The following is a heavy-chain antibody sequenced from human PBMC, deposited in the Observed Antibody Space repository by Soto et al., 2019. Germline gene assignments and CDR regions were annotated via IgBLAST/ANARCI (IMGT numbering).Heavy chain of an antibody. CDR3: AREGVQHGSGPYYYYGMDV. D-gene: IGHD3-10*01. CDR2: ISSSSSYI. J-gene: IGHJ6*02. CDR1: GFTFSSYS. V-gene: IGHV3-21*01. Sequence: EVQLVESGGGLVKPGGSLRLSCAASGFTFSSYSMNWVLQAPGKGLEWVSSISSSSSYIYYADSVKGRFTISRDNAKNSLYLQMNSLRAEDTAVYYCAREGVQHGSGPYYYYGMDVWGQGTTVTVSS.